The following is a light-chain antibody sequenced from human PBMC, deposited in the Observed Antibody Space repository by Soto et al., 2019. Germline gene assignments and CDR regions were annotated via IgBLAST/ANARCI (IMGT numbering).Light chain of an antibody. J-gene: IGKJ2*01. V-gene: IGKV1-5*03. CDR2: SAS. CDR3: QQYNTFSYT. CDR1: QSINSR. Sequence: DIQMTQSPSTLSASVGDRVTITCRASQSINSRLAWYQQKPGKAPKLLIYSASSLDSGVPSSFSGSGSGTEFTLTISSLQPDDFATYYCQQYNTFSYTFGQGTKLEIK.